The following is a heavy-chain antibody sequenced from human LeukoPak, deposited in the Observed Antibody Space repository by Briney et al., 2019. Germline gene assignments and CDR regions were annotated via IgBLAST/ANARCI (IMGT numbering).Heavy chain of an antibody. J-gene: IGHJ3*02. Sequence: SVKVSCKASGGTFSSYAISWVRQAPGRGLEWMGGIIPIFGTTNYAQKFQGRVTITADESTSTAYMELSSLRSEDTAVYYCARHPYYYESSTYLRHDAFDIWGQGTMVTVSS. CDR3: ARHPYYYESSTYLRHDAFDI. CDR1: GGTFSSYA. CDR2: IIPIFGTT. D-gene: IGHD3-22*01. V-gene: IGHV1-69*13.